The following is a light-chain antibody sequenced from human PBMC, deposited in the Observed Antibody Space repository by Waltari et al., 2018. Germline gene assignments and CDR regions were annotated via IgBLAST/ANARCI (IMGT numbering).Light chain of an antibody. CDR2: EVS. V-gene: IGLV2-18*02. CDR3: SSYTSSITLL. J-gene: IGLJ2*01. Sequence: QSALTQPPSVSGSPGQSVTISCTGTNSDIGRYNTVSWYKQPPGTDPKLMVYEVSNRHSGVPDRFSGSKSGKTASMTISGLQAEDEADYYCSSYTSSITLLFGGGTKLTVL. CDR1: NSDIGRYNT.